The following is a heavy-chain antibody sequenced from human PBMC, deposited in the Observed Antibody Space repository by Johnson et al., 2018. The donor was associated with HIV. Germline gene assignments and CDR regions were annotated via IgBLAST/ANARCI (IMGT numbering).Heavy chain of an antibody. CDR3: AKHRGSSPWDAFDI. CDR2: ISWNSGSI. V-gene: IGHV3-9*01. J-gene: IGHJ3*02. Sequence: VQLVESGGGLVQPGRSLRLSCAASGFTFDDYAMHWVRQAPGKGLEWVSGISWNSGSIGYADSVKGRLTISRDNAKNSLYLQMNSLRTEDTALYYCAKHRGSSPWDAFDIWGQGTMVTVSS. D-gene: IGHD6-13*01. CDR1: GFTFDDYA.